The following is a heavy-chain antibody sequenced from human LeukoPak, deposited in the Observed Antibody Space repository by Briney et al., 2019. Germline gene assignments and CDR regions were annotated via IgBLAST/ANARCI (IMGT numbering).Heavy chain of an antibody. CDR1: GFTFSSYG. Sequence: GGSLRLSCAASGFTFSSYGMHWVRQAPGKGLEWVAVISYDGSNKYYADSVKGRFTISRDNSKNTLYLQMNSLRAEDTAVYYCAKYYDSSGYYQDAFDIWGQGTMVAVSS. CDR3: AKYYDSSGYYQDAFDI. D-gene: IGHD3-22*01. J-gene: IGHJ3*02. CDR2: ISYDGSNK. V-gene: IGHV3-30*18.